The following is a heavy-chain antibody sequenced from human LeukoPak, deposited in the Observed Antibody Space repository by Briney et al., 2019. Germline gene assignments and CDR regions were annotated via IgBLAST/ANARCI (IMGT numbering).Heavy chain of an antibody. D-gene: IGHD3-16*02. V-gene: IGHV3-73*01. CDR3: TRHVHDYVWGSYRSDFDY. Sequence: GGSLRLSGAASGFTFSGSAMHWVRQASGKGLEWVGRIRSKANSYATAYAASVKGRFTISRDDSKNTAYLQMNSLKTEDTAVYYCTRHVHDYVWGSYRSDFDYWGQGTLVTVSS. J-gene: IGHJ4*02. CDR2: IRSKANSYAT. CDR1: GFTFSGSA.